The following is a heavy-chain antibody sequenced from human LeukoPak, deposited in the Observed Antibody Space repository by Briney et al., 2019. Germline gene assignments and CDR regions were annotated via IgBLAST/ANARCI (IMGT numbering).Heavy chain of an antibody. CDR1: GGSFSGYY. Sequence: RTSETLSLTCAVYGGSFSGYYWSWIRQPPGKGLEWIGEINHSGSTNYNPSLKSRVTISVETSKNQFSLKLSSVTAADTAVYYCARGDYGGNSIDYWGQGTLVTVSS. J-gene: IGHJ4*02. CDR3: ARGDYGGNSIDY. CDR2: INHSGST. V-gene: IGHV4-34*01. D-gene: IGHD4-23*01.